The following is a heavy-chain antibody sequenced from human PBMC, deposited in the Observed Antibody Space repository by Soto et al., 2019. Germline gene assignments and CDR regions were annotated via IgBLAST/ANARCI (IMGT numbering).Heavy chain of an antibody. CDR1: GFTFSTYA. CDR2: VSSSGDST. Sequence: VSGGGLVQPGGSLRLSCAASGFTFSTYAMSWVRQAPGKGLEWVSTVSSSGDSTSYAESVKGRFTISRDNSRNTLYLQMNSLRAEDTAVYYCARGQMYISVAVIYDMDVWGQGTTVSVSS. D-gene: IGHD6-19*01. V-gene: IGHV3-23*01. CDR3: ARGQMYISVAVIYDMDV. J-gene: IGHJ6*02.